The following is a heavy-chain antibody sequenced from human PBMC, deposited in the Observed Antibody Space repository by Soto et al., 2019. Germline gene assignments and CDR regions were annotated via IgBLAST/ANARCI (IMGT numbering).Heavy chain of an antibody. CDR1: GFTFSTYA. J-gene: IGHJ4*02. Sequence: GGSLRLSCAASGFTFSTYAMSWVRQAPGKGLEWVSVISDSGGSTYYADSVAGRFTISRDNSRHTLYLQMNSLRAEDTAIYYCAKALGRDFSDFDSWGQGTQVTVSS. V-gene: IGHV3-23*01. CDR2: ISDSGGST. CDR3: AKALGRDFSDFDS. D-gene: IGHD3-10*01.